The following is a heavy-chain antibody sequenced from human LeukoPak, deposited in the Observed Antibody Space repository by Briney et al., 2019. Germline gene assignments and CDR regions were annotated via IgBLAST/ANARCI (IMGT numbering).Heavy chain of an antibody. CDR2: ISAGGGST. CDR1: GINFADYA. Sequence: GGSLRLSCVVSGINFADYAMHWVRQPPGKGLEWVSLISAGGGSTFSADSVKGRFSISRDNSENSLYLQMNSLRSEDTAMYYCAKESGKFDYWGQGTLVAVSS. CDR3: AKESGKFDY. J-gene: IGHJ4*02. V-gene: IGHV3-43*02.